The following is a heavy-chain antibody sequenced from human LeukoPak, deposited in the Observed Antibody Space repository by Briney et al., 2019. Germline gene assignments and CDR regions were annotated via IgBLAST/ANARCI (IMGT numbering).Heavy chain of an antibody. CDR3: ARGGGYYYDSSGTPHFDY. D-gene: IGHD3-22*01. V-gene: IGHV4-61*01. J-gene: IGHJ4*02. CDR2: IYYSGST. Sequence: PSETLSLTCTVSGGSVSSGSYYWSWIRQPPGKGLEWIGYIYYSGSTNYNPSLKSRVTISVDTSKNQFSLKLSSVTAADTAVYYCARGGGYYYDSSGTPHFDYWGQGTLVTVSS. CDR1: GGSVSSGSYY.